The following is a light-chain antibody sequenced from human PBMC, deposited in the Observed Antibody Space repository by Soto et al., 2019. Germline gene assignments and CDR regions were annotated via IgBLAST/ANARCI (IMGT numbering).Light chain of an antibody. CDR3: SAYTSSSIVV. Sequence: QSALTQPASVSGSPGQSITISCTGTSSDVGRYNYVSWYQQHPGKAPKLMIYEVSDRPSGVSNRFSGSKSGNTASLTISGLQAEDEAEYYWSAYTSSSIVVFGGGTKLTVL. J-gene: IGLJ2*01. CDR1: SSDVGRYNY. V-gene: IGLV2-14*01. CDR2: EVS.